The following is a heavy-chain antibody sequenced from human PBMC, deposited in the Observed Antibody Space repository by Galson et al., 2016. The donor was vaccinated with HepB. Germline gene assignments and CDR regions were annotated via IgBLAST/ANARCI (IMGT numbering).Heavy chain of an antibody. V-gene: IGHV3-23*01. J-gene: IGHJ1*01. Sequence: SLRLSCAASGFTFSNFGMSWVRQAPGKGLEWVSLISGSGSSTSYADSVEGRFTISRDNSKNTLYLQMSSLSPDDTAVYYCARDGVRWSPVEYFHHWGRGTLVSVSS. CDR2: ISGSGSST. D-gene: IGHD3-3*01. CDR1: GFTFSNFG. CDR3: ARDGVRWSPVEYFHH.